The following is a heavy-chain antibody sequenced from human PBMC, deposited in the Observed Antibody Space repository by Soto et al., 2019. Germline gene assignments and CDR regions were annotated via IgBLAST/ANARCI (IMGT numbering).Heavy chain of an antibody. CDR2: IDPSDSYT. J-gene: IGHJ6*02. D-gene: IGHD2-2*01. V-gene: IGHV5-10-1*01. CDR1: GYSFTSYW. CDR3: AGKPVVPAATQVTDNYYYYGMDV. Sequence: GESLKISCKGSGYSFTSYWISWVRQMPGKGLEWMGRIDPSDSYTNYSPSFQGHVTISADKSISTAYLQWSSLKASDTAMYYCAGKPVVPAATQVTDNYYYYGMDVWGQGTTVTVSS.